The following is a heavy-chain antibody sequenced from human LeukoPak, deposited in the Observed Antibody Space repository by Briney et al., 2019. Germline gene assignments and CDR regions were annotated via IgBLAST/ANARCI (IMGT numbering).Heavy chain of an antibody. V-gene: IGHV3-53*01. Sequence: GGSLRLSCAASGFTVSSNYMSWVRQAPGKGLEWVSVIYSGGSTYYADSVKGRFTISRDNSKNTLYLQMNSLRAEDTAMYYCARTTRVYTFDYWGQGTLVTVSS. J-gene: IGHJ4*02. CDR1: GFTVSSNY. CDR3: ARTTRVYTFDY. CDR2: IYSGGST. D-gene: IGHD6-6*01.